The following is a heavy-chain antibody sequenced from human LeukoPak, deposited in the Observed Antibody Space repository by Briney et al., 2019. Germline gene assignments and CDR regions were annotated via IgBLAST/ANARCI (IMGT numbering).Heavy chain of an antibody. CDR3: ASLLWFGEIRFDP. CDR1: GYTFTGYY. D-gene: IGHD3-10*01. J-gene: IGHJ5*02. Sequence: ASVKVSCKASGYTFTGYYMHWVRQAPGQGFEWMGWINPNSGGTNYAQKFQGRVTMTRDTSISTAYMELSRLRSDDTAVFYCASLLWFGEIRFDPWGQGTLVTVSS. V-gene: IGHV1-2*02. CDR2: INPNSGGT.